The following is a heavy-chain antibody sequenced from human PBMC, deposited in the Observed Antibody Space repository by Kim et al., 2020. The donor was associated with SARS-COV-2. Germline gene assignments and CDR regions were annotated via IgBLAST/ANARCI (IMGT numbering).Heavy chain of an antibody. D-gene: IGHD1-1*01. J-gene: IGHJ3*02. Sequence: GGSLRLSCAASGFTFSDSPMHWVRQASGKGLEWVGRIRSKANSYATAYAASVRGRFIISRDDSKNTAYLPMNSLKTADTAVYYCTRIPGTPFAFWDAFD. CDR3: TRIPGTPFAFWDAFD. CDR1: GFTFSDSP. V-gene: IGHV3-73*01. CDR2: IRSKANSYAT.